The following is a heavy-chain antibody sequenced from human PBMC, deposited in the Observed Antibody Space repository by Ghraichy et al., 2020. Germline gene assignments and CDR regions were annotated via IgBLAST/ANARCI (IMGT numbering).Heavy chain of an antibody. D-gene: IGHD3-9*01. V-gene: IGHV3-7*03. J-gene: IGHJ3*02. CDR2: IKQDGSET. Sequence: GGSLRLSCVASGFTFRRHYMTWVRQAPGKGLEWVANIKQDGSETFYVDSLRGRFTISRDNAKNSLYLQMNSLRADDTAIYYCARESVLTDMGDDASDIWGQGTMVTVSS. CDR3: ARESVLTDMGDDASDI. CDR1: GFTFRRHY.